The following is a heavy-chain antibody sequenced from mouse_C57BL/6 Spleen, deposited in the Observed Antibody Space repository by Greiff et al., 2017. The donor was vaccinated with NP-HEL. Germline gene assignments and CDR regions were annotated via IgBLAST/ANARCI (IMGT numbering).Heavy chain of an antibody. D-gene: IGHD1-1*01. V-gene: IGHV1-50*01. CDR1: GYTFTSYW. CDR2: IDPSDSYT. CDR3: ARNYGSRYWYFDV. J-gene: IGHJ1*03. Sequence: QVQLQQPGAELVKPGASVKLSCKASGYTFTSYWMQWVKQRPGQGLEWIGEIDPSDSYTNYNQKFKGKATLTVDTSSSTAYMQLSSLTSEESAVYYCARNYGSRYWYFDVWGTGTTVTVSS.